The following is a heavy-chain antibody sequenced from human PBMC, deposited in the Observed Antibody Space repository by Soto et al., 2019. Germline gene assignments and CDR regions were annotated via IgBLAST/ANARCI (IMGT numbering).Heavy chain of an antibody. D-gene: IGHD3-22*01. CDR3: ARADYDDNSGSRY. CDR1: GGSISSGSDY. CDR2: IYYSGTT. J-gene: IGHJ4*02. Sequence: QVQLQESGPGLVKPSQTLSLTCTVSGGSISSGSDYWSWIRQHPGKGLEWIGYIYYSGTTSYNPTLKSRVTISIDTSMNQFSLKLSSVTAADTAVYYCARADYDDNSGSRYWGQGTLVTVSS. V-gene: IGHV4-31*03.